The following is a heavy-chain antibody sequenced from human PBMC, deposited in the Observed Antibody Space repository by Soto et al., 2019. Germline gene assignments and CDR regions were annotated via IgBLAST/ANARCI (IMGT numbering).Heavy chain of an antibody. Sequence: GGSLRLSCAASGFTFSNYVMHWVRQAPGKGLEWVAVISYDGTNKYYADSVRGRFTISRDNSKNTLFLQMNSLRPEDTAVYYCAKYQYQLIRRCYGLDVWGQGTTVTVSS. V-gene: IGHV3-30*18. J-gene: IGHJ6*02. CDR1: GFTFSNYV. CDR2: ISYDGTNK. CDR3: AKYQYQLIRRCYGLDV. D-gene: IGHD2-2*01.